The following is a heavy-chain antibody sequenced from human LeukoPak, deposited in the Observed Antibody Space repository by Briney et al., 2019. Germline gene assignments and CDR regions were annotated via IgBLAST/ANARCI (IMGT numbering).Heavy chain of an antibody. CDR1: GFTFSRYW. D-gene: IGHD2-2*01. J-gene: IGHJ4*02. CDR3: AREYCSTTRCYMADY. CDR2: IKQDGSEK. V-gene: IGHV3-7*05. Sequence: GGSLRLSCAASGFTFSRYWMSWVRQAPGKGLEWVANIKQDGSEKYYVDSVKGRFTISKDNAKNSLFLQINSLRAGDTAVYYCAREYCSTTRCYMADYWGQGILVTVSS.